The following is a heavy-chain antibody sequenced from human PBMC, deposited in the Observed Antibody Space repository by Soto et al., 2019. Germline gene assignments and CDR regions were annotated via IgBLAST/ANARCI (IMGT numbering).Heavy chain of an antibody. J-gene: IGHJ4*02. Sequence: GGSLRLSCAASGFTFNTAWMSWVRQAPGKGLEWLGRIKSKADGGTTDFAAPVRGRFTILRDDSKNTVYLQMNSLKIEDTAVYYCTTGLAAAGTNYWGQGTLVTVSS. CDR3: TTGLAAAGTNY. D-gene: IGHD6-13*01. CDR2: IKSKADGGTT. V-gene: IGHV3-15*01. CDR1: GFTFNTAW.